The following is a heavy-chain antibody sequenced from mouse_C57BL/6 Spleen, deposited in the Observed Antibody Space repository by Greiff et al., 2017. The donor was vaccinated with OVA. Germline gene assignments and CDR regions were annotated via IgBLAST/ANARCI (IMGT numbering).Heavy chain of an antibody. V-gene: IGHV1-55*01. D-gene: IGHD2-3*01. J-gene: IGHJ4*01. CDR3: ASYDGYLYAMDY. CDR2: IYPGSGST. CDR1: GYTFTSYW. Sequence: QVQLQQSGAELVKPGASVKMSCKASGYTFTSYWITWVKQRPGQGLEWIGDIYPGSGSTNYNEKFKSKATLTVDTSSSTAYMQLSSLTSEDSAVYYCASYDGYLYAMDYWGQGTSVTVSS.